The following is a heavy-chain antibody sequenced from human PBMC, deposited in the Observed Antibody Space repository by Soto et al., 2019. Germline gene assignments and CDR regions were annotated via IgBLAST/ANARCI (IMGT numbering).Heavy chain of an antibody. J-gene: IGHJ4*02. CDR1: GFTFSSYG. V-gene: IGHV3-30*18. D-gene: IGHD6-19*01. CDR3: AKDLCSSGCLDYFDY. CDR2: ISYDGSNK. Sequence: GGSLRLSCAASGFTFSSYGMHWVRQAPGKGLEWVAVISYDGSNKYYADSVKGRFTISRDNSKNTLYLQMNSLRAEDTAVYYCAKDLCSSGCLDYFDYWGQGTLVTVSS.